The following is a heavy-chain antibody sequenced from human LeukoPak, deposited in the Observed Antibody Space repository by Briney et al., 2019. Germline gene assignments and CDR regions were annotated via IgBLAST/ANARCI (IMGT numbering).Heavy chain of an antibody. D-gene: IGHD3-10*01. V-gene: IGHV3-30*18. Sequence: GGSLRLSCAASGFTFSAYGIHWVRQAPGKGLEWVAVTSYDGSKRYYADSVKGRFTISRDNSKNTLYLQMNSLRAEDTAVYYCAKDWDYYGNGDALDIWGQGTMVTVSS. CDR1: GFTFSAYG. CDR2: TSYDGSKR. J-gene: IGHJ3*02. CDR3: AKDWDYYGNGDALDI.